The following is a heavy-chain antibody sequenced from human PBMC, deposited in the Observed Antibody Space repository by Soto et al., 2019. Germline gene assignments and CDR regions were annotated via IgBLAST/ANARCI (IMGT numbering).Heavy chain of an antibody. J-gene: IGHJ5*02. D-gene: IGHD3-10*01. V-gene: IGHV4-31*03. CDR1: GGSISSGDYY. Sequence: SETLSLTCTVSGGSISSGDYYWTWIRQDPGKGLEWIGYIYHSGSTYYNPPLKSRVTMSVDTSKNQFSLKLTSLTAADTAVYYCARGPHYGSESYFMSRGWFDPWGQGTLVTVSS. CDR2: IYHSGST. CDR3: ARGPHYGSESYFMSRGWFDP.